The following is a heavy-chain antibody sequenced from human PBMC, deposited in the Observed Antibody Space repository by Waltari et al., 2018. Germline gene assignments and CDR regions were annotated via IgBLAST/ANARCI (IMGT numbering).Heavy chain of an antibody. CDR1: GGSISSYY. CDR2: IYTSRST. D-gene: IGHD3-3*01. CDR3: ARDNRSIFGVVIFRWFDP. J-gene: IGHJ5*02. Sequence: QVQLQESGPGLVKPSETLSLTCTVSGGSISSYYWSWIRQPAGKGLEWIGRIYTSRSTNDNPSRKSRVTMSVDTSKNQFSLKLSSVTAADTAVYYCARDNRSIFGVVIFRWFDPWGQGTLVTVSS. V-gene: IGHV4-4*07.